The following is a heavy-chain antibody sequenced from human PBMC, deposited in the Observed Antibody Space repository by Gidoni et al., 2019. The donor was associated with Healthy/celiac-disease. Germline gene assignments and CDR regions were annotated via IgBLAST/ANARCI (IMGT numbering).Heavy chain of an antibody. D-gene: IGHD6-13*01. V-gene: IGHV1-8*01. J-gene: IGHJ5*02. Sequence: QVQLVQSGAEVKKPGASVKVSCKASGYTFTRYDINWVRQATGQGLEWMGWMNPNSGNTGYAQKFQGRVTMTRNTSISTAYMELSSLRSEDTAVYYCARGSRSSWHRRGWFDPWGQGTLVTVSS. CDR2: MNPNSGNT. CDR1: GYTFTRYD. CDR3: ARGSRSSWHRRGWFDP.